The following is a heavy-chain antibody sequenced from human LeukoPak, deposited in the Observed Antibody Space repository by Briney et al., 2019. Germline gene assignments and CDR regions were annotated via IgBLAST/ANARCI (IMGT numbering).Heavy chain of an antibody. CDR1: GGSISSGDYY. V-gene: IGHV4-30-4*01. CDR2: IYYSGST. J-gene: IGHJ6*02. D-gene: IGHD2-2*01. Sequence: SETLSLTCTVSGGSISSGDYYWSWIRQPPGKGLEWIGYIYYSGSTYYNPSLKSRVTISVDTSKNQFSLKLSSVTAADTAVYYCARGGYCSSTSCYVYGMDVWGQGTTVTVS. CDR3: ARGGYCSSTSCYVYGMDV.